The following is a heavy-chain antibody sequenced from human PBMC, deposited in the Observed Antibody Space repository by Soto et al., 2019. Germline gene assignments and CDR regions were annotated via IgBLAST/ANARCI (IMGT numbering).Heavy chain of an antibody. V-gene: IGHV4-39*01. CDR2: IYYSGST. CDR3: RSTTVTTWPIKPRTDPFDY. D-gene: IGHD4-4*01. CDR1: GGSISSSSYY. J-gene: IGHJ4*02. Sequence: SETLSLTCTVSGGSISSSSYYWGWIRQPPGKGLEWIGSIYYSGSTYYNPSLKSRVTISVDTSKNQFSLKLSSVTAADTAVYYCRSTTVTTWPIKPRTDPFDYWGQGTLVTVSS.